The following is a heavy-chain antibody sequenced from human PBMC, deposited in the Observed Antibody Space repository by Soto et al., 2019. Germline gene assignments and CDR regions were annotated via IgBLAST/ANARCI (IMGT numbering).Heavy chain of an antibody. J-gene: IGHJ5*02. CDR2: IYSGGST. CDR1: GFTVSSNY. V-gene: IGHV3-66*01. Sequence: EVQLVESGGGLVQPGGSLRLSCAASGFTVSSNYMSWVRQAPGKGLEWVSVIYSGGSTYYADSVKGRFTISRDNSKNTLYLQMNSLRAEDTAVYYCARDARRTAMPVDWFDPWGHGTLVTVSS. CDR3: ARDARRTAMPVDWFDP. D-gene: IGHD5-18*01.